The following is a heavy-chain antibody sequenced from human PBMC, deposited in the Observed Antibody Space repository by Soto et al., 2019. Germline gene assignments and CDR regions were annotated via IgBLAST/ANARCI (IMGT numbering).Heavy chain of an antibody. CDR2: IWYDGSNK. J-gene: IGHJ4*01. V-gene: IGHV3-33*01. CDR1: GFTFSSYG. CDR3: AGGSPRNTDFDY. Sequence: QVQLVESGGGVVQPGRSLRLSCAASGFTFSSYGIHWVRQAPGKGLEWVAVIWYDGSNKYYADSVKGRFTISRDNSKNTLYLRMNSLRAEDTAVYCWAGGSPRNTDFDYWGHGTLVTVSS. D-gene: IGHD1-1*01.